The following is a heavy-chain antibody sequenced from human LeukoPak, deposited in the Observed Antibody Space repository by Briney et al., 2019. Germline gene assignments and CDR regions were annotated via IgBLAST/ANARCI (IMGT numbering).Heavy chain of an antibody. CDR2: ISSSSRHI. J-gene: IGHJ3*02. CDR3: ARSYYDSSGYYYPGAFDI. D-gene: IGHD3-22*01. Sequence: PGGSLRLSCAASGFTFSGYNMSWVRQAPGKGLEWVSYISSSSRHIYYADSVKGRFTISRDNAKSSLYLQMRSLRDEDTAVYYCARSYYDSSGYYYPGAFDIWGQGTMVTVSS. CDR1: GFTFSGYN. V-gene: IGHV3-21*06.